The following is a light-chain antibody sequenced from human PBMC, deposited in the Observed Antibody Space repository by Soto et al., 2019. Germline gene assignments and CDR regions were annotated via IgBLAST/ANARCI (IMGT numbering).Light chain of an antibody. J-gene: IGKJ2*01. CDR2: GAS. V-gene: IGKV3-15*01. CDR1: QSISSN. Sequence: EIVMTQSPANLSVSPGERATLSCRASQSISSNLAWYQQKPGQGPRLLIYGASTRATGIPARFSGSGSGREFTLTISSLQSEDFAVYYCQQYNKWPPYTFGQGTKLEIK. CDR3: QQYNKWPPYT.